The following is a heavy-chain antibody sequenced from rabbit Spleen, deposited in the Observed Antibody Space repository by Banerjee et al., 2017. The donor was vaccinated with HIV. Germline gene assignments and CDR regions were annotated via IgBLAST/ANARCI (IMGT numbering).Heavy chain of an antibody. D-gene: IGHD4-2*01. V-gene: IGHV1S45*01. Sequence: QEQLEESGGGLVKPEGSLTLTCKASGFSFSDRDVMCWVRQAPGKGLEWIGCINTATGKDVYANWAKGRFTISTTSSTTVTLKMTSLTAADTATYFCARDLAGGIGWNFILWGPGTLVTVS. CDR3: ARDLAGGIGWNFIL. CDR2: INTATGKD. CDR1: GFSFSDRDV. J-gene: IGHJ4*01.